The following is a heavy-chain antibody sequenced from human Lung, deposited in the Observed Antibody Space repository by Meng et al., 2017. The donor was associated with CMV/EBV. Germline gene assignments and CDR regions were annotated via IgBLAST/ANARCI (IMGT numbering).Heavy chain of an antibody. D-gene: IGHD1-26*01. V-gene: IGHV4-59*13. J-gene: IGHJ4*02. Sequence: GSLRLSXTVSGGSISSYYWSWIRQSPGKGLDWIGFMNYRGSSNYNPSLKSRVTISVDTSKNQLSLKLTTVTAADTDVYDGARDFATGPRWDYFDYWGQGILVTVSS. CDR3: ARDFATGPRWDYFDY. CDR1: GGSISSYY. CDR2: MNYRGSS.